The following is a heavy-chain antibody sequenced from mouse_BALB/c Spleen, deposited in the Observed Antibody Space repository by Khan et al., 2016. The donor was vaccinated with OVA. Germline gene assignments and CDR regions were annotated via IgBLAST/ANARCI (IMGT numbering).Heavy chain of an antibody. CDR1: GYTFTTYW. V-gene: IGHV1-7*01. J-gene: IGHJ3*01. CDR2: IDHSTGYT. Sequence: QVQLQQSGTELAKPGASVKMSCRASGYTFTTYWILWVKQRPGQGLEWIGYIDHSTGYTEYNQKFQDRATLTTDKSSNTAYMQLSSLTSEDSTVYYCARRGRFGIFAYWGQGTLVTVSA. D-gene: IGHD1-1*01. CDR3: ARRGRFGIFAY.